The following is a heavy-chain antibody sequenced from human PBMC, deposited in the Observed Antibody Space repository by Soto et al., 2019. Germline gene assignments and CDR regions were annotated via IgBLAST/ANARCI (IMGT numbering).Heavy chain of an antibody. CDR3: ARGPDIVVVVAATGWFDP. V-gene: IGHV1-2*04. CDR2: INPNSGGT. J-gene: IGHJ5*02. CDR1: GYTFTGYY. D-gene: IGHD2-15*01. Sequence: ASVKVSCKASGYTFTGYYMHWVRQAPGRGLEWMGWINPNSGGTNYAQKFQGWVTMTRDTSISTAYMELSRLRSDDTAVYYCARGPDIVVVVAATGWFDPWGQGTLVTVSS.